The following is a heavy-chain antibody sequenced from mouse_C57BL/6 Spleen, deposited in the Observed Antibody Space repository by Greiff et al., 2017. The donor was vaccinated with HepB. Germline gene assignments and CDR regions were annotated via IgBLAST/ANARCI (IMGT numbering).Heavy chain of an antibody. CDR2: ISGGGGNT. V-gene: IGHV5-9*01. Sequence: EVNLVESGGGLVKPGGSLKLSCAASGFTFSSYTMSWVRQTPEKRLEWVATISGGGGNTYYPDSVKGRFTISRDNAKNTRYLQMSSLRSEDTALYYCARHGDLDFDYWGQGTTLTVSS. CDR3: ARHGDLDFDY. J-gene: IGHJ2*01. CDR1: GFTFSSYT.